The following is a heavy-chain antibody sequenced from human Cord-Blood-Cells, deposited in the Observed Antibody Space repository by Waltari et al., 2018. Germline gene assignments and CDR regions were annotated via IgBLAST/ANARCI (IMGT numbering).Heavy chain of an antibody. CDR1: GGSFSGYY. D-gene: IGHD1-26*01. V-gene: IGHV4-34*01. J-gene: IGHJ5*02. CDR2: IKHSGSP. CDR3: ARGNSGSYYWFDP. Sequence: QVQLQQWGAGLLKPSETLSLTCAVYGGSFSGYYWSWIRQPPGKGLEWIGEIKHSGSPNYNPSHKSRVTISVDTSKNQFSLKLSSVTAADTAVYYCARGNSGSYYWFDPWGQGTLVTVSS.